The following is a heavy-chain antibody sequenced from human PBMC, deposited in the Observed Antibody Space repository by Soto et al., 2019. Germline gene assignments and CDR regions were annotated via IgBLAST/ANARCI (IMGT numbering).Heavy chain of an antibody. CDR3: AKDAGGSYYH. J-gene: IGHJ5*02. CDR2: ISGSGGST. D-gene: IGHD1-26*01. Sequence: PGGSLRLSCAAFGFKISSSSMSWVRQAPGKGLEWVSAISGSGGSTYYADSVKGRFTISRDNSKNTLYLQMNSLRAEDTAVYYCAKDAGGSYYHWGQGTLVTVSS. CDR1: GFKISSSS. V-gene: IGHV3-23*01.